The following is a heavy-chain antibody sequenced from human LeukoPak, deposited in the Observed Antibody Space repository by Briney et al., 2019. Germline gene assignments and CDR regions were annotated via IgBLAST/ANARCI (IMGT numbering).Heavy chain of an antibody. CDR1: GFTFSNYW. V-gene: IGHV3-21*01. CDR3: ARDSRSDYWADY. D-gene: IGHD4-11*01. Sequence: GGSQRLSCAASGFTFSNYWMHWVRQAPGKGLEWVSSISSSSSYIYYADSVKGRFTISRDNAKNSLYLQMNSLRAEDTAVYYCARDSRSDYWADYWGQASLASVSS. J-gene: IGHJ4*02. CDR2: ISSSSSYI.